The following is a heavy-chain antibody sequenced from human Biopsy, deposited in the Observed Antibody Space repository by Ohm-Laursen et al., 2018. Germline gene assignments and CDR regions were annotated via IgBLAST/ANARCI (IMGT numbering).Heavy chain of an antibody. CDR3: ARATNSTGWPYYYFYGMDV. J-gene: IGHJ6*02. CDR1: GGTFSSYA. Sequence: SVKVPCKASGGTFSSYAISWVRQAPGQGLEWMGGIIPIFGTANYAQKFQGRVTITADESTSTAYMELSSLRSEDTAVYYCARATNSTGWPYYYFYGMDVWGQGTTVTVSS. V-gene: IGHV1-69*13. CDR2: IIPIFGTA. D-gene: IGHD2/OR15-2a*01.